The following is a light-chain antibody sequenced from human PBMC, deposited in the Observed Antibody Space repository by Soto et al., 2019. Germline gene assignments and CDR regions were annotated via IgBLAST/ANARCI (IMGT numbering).Light chain of an antibody. Sequence: VLTQSPGTLSLSPGEGATLSCRASQTISSSYFAWYQQGPGQAPRLLIFGASSRAAGIPDRFSGSGSGTDFTLTISRLEPEDFAVYYCQQYGNLWTFGQGTKVDIK. V-gene: IGKV3-20*01. CDR1: QTISSSY. CDR2: GAS. J-gene: IGKJ1*01. CDR3: QQYGNLWT.